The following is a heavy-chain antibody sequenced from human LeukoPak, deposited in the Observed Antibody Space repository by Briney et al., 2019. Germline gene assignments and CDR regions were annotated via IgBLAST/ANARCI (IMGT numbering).Heavy chain of an antibody. V-gene: IGHV4-4*07. CDR2: IYTSGST. Sequence: SETLSLTCTVSGGSISSYYWSWIRQPAGKGLEWIGRIYTSGSTNYNPSLKSRVTMSVDTSKNQFSLKLSSVTAADTAVYYCARQDSSGWLEYDAFDIWGQGTMVTVSS. D-gene: IGHD6-19*01. CDR1: GGSISSYY. CDR3: ARQDSSGWLEYDAFDI. J-gene: IGHJ3*02.